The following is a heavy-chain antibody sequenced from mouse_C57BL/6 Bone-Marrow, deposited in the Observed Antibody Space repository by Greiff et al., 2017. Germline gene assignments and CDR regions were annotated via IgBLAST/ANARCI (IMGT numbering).Heavy chain of an antibody. CDR3: ARCTAFYAMDY. D-gene: IGHD3-1*01. CDR1: GYNFTSYW. Sequence: VQLQQPGAELVKPGASVKMSCKASGYNFTSYWITWVKQRPGQGLEWIGDIYPGSGSTNYNEKFKSKATLTVDTSSSTAYKQLSSLTSEDSAVYYCARCTAFYAMDYWGQGTSVTVSS. J-gene: IGHJ4*01. V-gene: IGHV1-55*01. CDR2: IYPGSGST.